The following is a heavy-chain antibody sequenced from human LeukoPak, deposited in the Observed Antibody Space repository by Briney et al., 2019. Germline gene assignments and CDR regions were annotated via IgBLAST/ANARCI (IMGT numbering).Heavy chain of an antibody. Sequence: GGSLRLSCATSQFNFNNFGMTWVRQAPGKGLEWVSSIGGNGGNIQYADSVRGRFAISRDNSKNTLYLQMNSLRAEDTALYYCAKDPNGDFNGTFDIWSQGTMVTVSS. CDR2: IGGNGGNI. CDR3: AKDPNGDFNGTFDI. D-gene: IGHD4-17*01. CDR1: QFNFNNFG. V-gene: IGHV3-23*01. J-gene: IGHJ3*02.